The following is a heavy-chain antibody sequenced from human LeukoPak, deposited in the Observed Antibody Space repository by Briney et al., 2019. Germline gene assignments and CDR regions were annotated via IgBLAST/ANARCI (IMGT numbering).Heavy chain of an antibody. Sequence: PSETLSLTCAVSGGSISRSNWWSWVRQPPGKGLEWIGEIYHSGSTNYNPSLKSRVTISVDKSKNQFSLKLSSVTAADTAVYYCARVSGYVQLGVDPWGQGTLVTVSS. CDR3: ARVSGYVQLGVDP. J-gene: IGHJ5*02. V-gene: IGHV4-4*02. CDR1: GGSISRSNW. D-gene: IGHD3-22*01. CDR2: IYHSGST.